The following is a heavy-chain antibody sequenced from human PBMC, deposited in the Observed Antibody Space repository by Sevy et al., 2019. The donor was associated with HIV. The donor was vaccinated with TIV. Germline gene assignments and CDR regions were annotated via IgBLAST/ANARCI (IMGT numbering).Heavy chain of an antibody. CDR2: ISYDGSNK. V-gene: IGHV3-30-3*01. CDR3: AREDEDTAMDPYYYYGMDV. D-gene: IGHD5-18*01. CDR1: GFTFSSYA. Sequence: GGSLRLSCAASGFTFSSYAMHWVRQAPGKGLEWVAVISYDGSNKYYADSVKGRFTISRDNSKNTLYLQMNSLRAEDTAVYYCAREDEDTAMDPYYYYGMDVWGQGTTVTVSS. J-gene: IGHJ6*02.